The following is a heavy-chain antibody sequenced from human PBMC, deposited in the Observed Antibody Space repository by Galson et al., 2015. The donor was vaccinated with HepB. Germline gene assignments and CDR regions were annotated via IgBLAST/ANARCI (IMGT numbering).Heavy chain of an antibody. J-gene: IGHJ4*02. CDR1: GFTFSSYG. Sequence: SLRLSCAASGFTFSSYGMHWVRQAPGKGLEWVAVISYDGSNKYYADSVKGRFTISRDNSKNTLYLQMNSLRAEDTAVYYCAREDHVLRFLEWLFLTYWGQGTLVTVSS. CDR3: AREDHVLRFLEWLFLTY. V-gene: IGHV3-30*03. D-gene: IGHD3-3*01. CDR2: ISYDGSNK.